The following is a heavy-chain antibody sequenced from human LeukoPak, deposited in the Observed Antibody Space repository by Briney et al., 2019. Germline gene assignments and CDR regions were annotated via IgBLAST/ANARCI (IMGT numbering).Heavy chain of an antibody. D-gene: IGHD1-26*01. CDR2: LYSGGTT. J-gene: IGHJ3*01. Sequence: PGGSLRLSCAASGFTVSSKYMSWVRQAPGKGLEWASVLYSGGTTYYADSVKGRFTISSDNSRNTLYLQMNSLRAEDTAVYYCAREDASGFDVWGQGTMVTVSS. CDR1: GFTVSSKY. V-gene: IGHV3-53*01. CDR3: AREDASGFDV.